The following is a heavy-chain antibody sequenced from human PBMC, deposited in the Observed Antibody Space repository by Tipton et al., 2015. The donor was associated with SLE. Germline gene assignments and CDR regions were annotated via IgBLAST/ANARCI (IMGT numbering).Heavy chain of an antibody. CDR3: ARDGLGISWYFDL. D-gene: IGHD3/OR15-3a*01. CDR2: IYDSGGS. Sequence: TLSLTCTVSGGSISSYYWSWIRQPPGRGLEWIGYIYDSGGSNYSPSLKSRVTISVDTSKNQFSLKLTSVTAADTAVYYCARDGLGISWYFDLWGRGTLVTVSS. V-gene: IGHV4-59*01. J-gene: IGHJ2*01. CDR1: GGSISSYY.